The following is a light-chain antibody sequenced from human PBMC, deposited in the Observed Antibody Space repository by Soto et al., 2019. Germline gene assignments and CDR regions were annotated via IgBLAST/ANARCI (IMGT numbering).Light chain of an antibody. V-gene: IGKV1-9*01. CDR1: QGISSY. Sequence: IQLTQSPSSLSASVGERVSITFRASQGISSYLGWYQQKPGKAPNLLIYDASTLHSGVPSRFSGGGSGTDFTLTISSLQPEDFATYYCQQVNVYPSTFGGGTKVDIK. CDR2: DAS. CDR3: QQVNVYPST. J-gene: IGKJ4*01.